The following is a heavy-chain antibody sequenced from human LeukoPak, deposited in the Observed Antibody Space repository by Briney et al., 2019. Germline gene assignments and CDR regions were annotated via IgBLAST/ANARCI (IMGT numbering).Heavy chain of an antibody. Sequence: ASVTVSCKASGYTFTGYYIHWVRQPPGQGIEWMGVINPNSGGTNYAQKFQGTVTMTRDTSISTAYMELSRLRSDDTAVYYCARVHTRQWPLQYWGHGTLVTVSS. J-gene: IGHJ4*01. CDR2: INPNSGGT. CDR1: GYTFTGYY. CDR3: ARVHTRQWPLQY. D-gene: IGHD6-19*01. V-gene: IGHV1-2*02.